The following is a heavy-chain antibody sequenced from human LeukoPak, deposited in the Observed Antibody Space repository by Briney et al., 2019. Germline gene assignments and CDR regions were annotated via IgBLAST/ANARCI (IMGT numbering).Heavy chain of an antibody. CDR2: IYYSGST. D-gene: IGHD3-22*01. Sequence: PSETLSLTCTVSGGSISSYYWSWIRQPPGKGLEWIGYIYYSGSTNYNPSLKSRVTISVDTSKNQFSLKLNSVTAADTAVYYCARGGYYDSNGYSAFDMWGQGTMVTVSS. V-gene: IGHV4-59*01. J-gene: IGHJ3*02. CDR3: ARGGYYDSNGYSAFDM. CDR1: GGSISSYY.